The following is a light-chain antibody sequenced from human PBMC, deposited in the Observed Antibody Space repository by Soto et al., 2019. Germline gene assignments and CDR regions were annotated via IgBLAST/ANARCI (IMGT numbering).Light chain of an antibody. CDR1: NSDVGGHNY. CDR3: NSYTPNTIL. CDR2: EVS. Sequence: QSALTQPASVSGSPGQSITISCAGTNSDVGGHNYVSWYQHHPGRAPKLILYEVSNRPSGVSSRFSGSKSGDTASLTISGLQAEDEADYYCNSYTPNTILVGGGTKVT. J-gene: IGLJ2*01. V-gene: IGLV2-14*01.